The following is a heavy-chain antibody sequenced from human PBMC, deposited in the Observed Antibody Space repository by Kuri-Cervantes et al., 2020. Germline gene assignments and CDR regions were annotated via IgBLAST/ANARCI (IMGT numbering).Heavy chain of an antibody. CDR3: ARMAGSSTSTTYYYYMDV. V-gene: IGHV1-69*13. D-gene: IGHD2-2*01. CDR2: IIPIFGTA. J-gene: IGHJ6*03. CDR1: GGTFSSYA. Sequence: SVKVSCNASGGTFSSYAISWVRQAPGQGLEWMGGIIPIFGTANYAQKFQGRVTITADESTSTAYMELSSLRSEDTAVYYCARMAGSSTSTTYYYYMDVWGKGTTVTVSS.